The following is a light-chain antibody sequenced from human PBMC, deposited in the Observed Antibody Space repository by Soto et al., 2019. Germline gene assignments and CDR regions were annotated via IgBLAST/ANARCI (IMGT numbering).Light chain of an antibody. J-gene: IGKJ1*01. Sequence: VLTQPPATLSVSPGERAAVSCRAGQSLSSNLAWYQQKPGQAPRLLIIGASDRVTGIPARFSGSGSGTEFTLSISSLQSDDCATYYCQQYEKYWTFGQGTKVDTK. CDR1: QSLSSN. V-gene: IGKV3-15*01. CDR2: GAS. CDR3: QQYEKYWT.